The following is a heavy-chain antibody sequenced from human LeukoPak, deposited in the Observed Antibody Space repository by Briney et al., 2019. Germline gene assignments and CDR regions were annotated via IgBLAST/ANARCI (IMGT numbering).Heavy chain of an antibody. CDR1: GGSISSGGYY. D-gene: IGHD2-2*01. J-gene: IGHJ6*02. CDR2: IYYSGST. CDR3: ARGDIVVVPAAIWSYYYGMDV. V-gene: IGHV4-31*11. Sequence: KTSETLSLTCAVSGGSISSGGYYWSWIRQHPGKGLEWIGYIYYSGSTYYNPSLKSRVTISVDTSKNQFSLKLSSVTAADTAVYYCARGDIVVVPAAIWSYYYGMDVWGQGTTVTVSS.